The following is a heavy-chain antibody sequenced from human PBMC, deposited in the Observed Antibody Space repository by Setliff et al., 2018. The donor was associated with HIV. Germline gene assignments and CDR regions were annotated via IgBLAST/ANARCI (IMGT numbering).Heavy chain of an antibody. V-gene: IGHV1-69*05. Sequence: SVKVSCKASGGTFSNHAVTWVRQAPGQGLEWLGTIIPPFGATNYALKFHGRVTITTDESASTSYMELSSLTSEDTAVYYCAKVLLANAPTESNLWFGEFKSRNTFNIWGQGTMVTVSS. CDR1: GGTFSNHA. J-gene: IGHJ3*02. CDR2: IIPPFGAT. CDR3: AKVLLANAPTESNLWFGEFKSRNTFNI. D-gene: IGHD3-10*01.